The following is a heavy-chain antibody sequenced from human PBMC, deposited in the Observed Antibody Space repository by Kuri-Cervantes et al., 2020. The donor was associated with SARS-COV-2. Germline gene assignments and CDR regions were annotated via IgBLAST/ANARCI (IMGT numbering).Heavy chain of an antibody. D-gene: IGHD2-8*01. J-gene: IGHJ6*03. CDR2: INHSGSS. Sequence: SETLSLTCAVYGGSFSGYHWSWIRQPPGKGLEWIGEINHSGSSDYNPSLKSRVTISVDTSKNQFSLKLSSVTAADTAVYYCATLPYCTNGVCYTYYYYYMNVWGKGTTVTVSS. CDR3: ATLPYCTNGVCYTYYYYYMNV. V-gene: IGHV4-34*01. CDR1: GGSFSGYH.